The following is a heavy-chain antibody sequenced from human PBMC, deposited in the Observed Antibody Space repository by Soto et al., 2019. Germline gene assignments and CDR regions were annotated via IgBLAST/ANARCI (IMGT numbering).Heavy chain of an antibody. J-gene: IGHJ6*04. CDR3: ARDPGTPVSLDF. D-gene: IGHD2-15*01. CDR2: ISADGSSI. CDR1: GFTFSDYW. V-gene: IGHV3-74*01. Sequence: EVQLVESGGGSVQPGGSLRLSCAASGFTFSDYWMHWVRQAPGKGLVWVSRISADGSSISYVDSVKGRFTISRDNAENTVYLQMNSLRAEDTAVYYCARDPGTPVSLDFWGIGTTVTVAS.